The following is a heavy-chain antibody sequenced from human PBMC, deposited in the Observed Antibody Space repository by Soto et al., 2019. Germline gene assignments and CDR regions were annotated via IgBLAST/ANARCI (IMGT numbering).Heavy chain of an antibody. J-gene: IGHJ4*02. CDR1: GFTFNNYA. V-gene: IGHV3-23*01. D-gene: IGHD3-9*01. CDR3: AKDPPYYDILTGSFFDY. Sequence: VSLRLSCAASGFTFNNYAMNWVRQAPGKGLEWVSGISGSGDSTYYADSVKGRFTISRDNSKNTLYLQMNSLRAEDTAVYYCAKDPPYYDILTGSFFDYWGQGSLVTVSS. CDR2: ISGSGDST.